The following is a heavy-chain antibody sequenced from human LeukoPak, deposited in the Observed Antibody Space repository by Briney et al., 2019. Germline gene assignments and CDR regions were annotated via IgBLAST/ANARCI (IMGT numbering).Heavy chain of an antibody. D-gene: IGHD5-12*01. V-gene: IGHV3-30*14. J-gene: IGHJ4*02. CDR2: ISYDGSNK. CDR1: GFTFSSYA. CDR3: ARVSRGYSGYAYFDY. Sequence: PGGSLRLSCAASGFTFSSYAMHWVRQAPGKGLEWVAVISYDGSNKYYADSVKGRFTISRDNSKNTLYLQMNSLRAEDTAVYYCARVSRGYSGYAYFDYWGQGTLVTVSS.